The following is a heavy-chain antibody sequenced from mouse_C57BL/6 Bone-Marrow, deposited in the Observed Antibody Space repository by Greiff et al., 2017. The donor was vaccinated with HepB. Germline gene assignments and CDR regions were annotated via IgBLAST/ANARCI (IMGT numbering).Heavy chain of an antibody. J-gene: IGHJ4*01. D-gene: IGHD1-1*01. CDR1: GYTFTSYW. CDR2: IHPNSGST. Sequence: QVQLQQPGAELVKPGDSVKLSCKASGYTFTSYWMHWVKQRPGQGLEWIGMIHPNSGSTNYNEKFKSKATLTVDKSSSTAYMQLSSLTSEDAAVYYCASLFITTVVATRGYAMDYWGQGTSVTVSS. CDR3: ASLFITTVVATRGYAMDY. V-gene: IGHV1-64*01.